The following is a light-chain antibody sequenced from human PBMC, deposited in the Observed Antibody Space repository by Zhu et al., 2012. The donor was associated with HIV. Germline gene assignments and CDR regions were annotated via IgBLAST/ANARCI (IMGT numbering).Light chain of an antibody. CDR2: GAS. Sequence: DIQLTQSPSFLSASVGDRVTITCRASQGISNHLAWYHQKAGRAPKLLIYGASILQSGVPSRFSGSGSGTEFTPTISSLQPEDFATYFCQHLTLYPTFGGGSKVEIK. V-gene: IGKV1-9*01. J-gene: IGKJ4*01. CDR3: QHLTLYPT. CDR1: QGISNH.